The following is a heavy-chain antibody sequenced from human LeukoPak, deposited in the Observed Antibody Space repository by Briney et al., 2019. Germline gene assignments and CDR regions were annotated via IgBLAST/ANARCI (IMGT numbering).Heavy chain of an antibody. CDR2: IYNSGST. D-gene: IGHD4/OR15-4a*01. CDR1: GGSISTFY. V-gene: IGHV4-4*07. Sequence: SETLSLTCTVSGGSISTFYWSYIRQSAGKGLEWIGRIYNSGSTNYNPSLKSRVTMSVDTSKNQFSLKLSSVTAADTAVYYCARDLYGGAGDASDIGGQGPMVTVSS. CDR3: ARDLYGGAGDASDI. J-gene: IGHJ3*02.